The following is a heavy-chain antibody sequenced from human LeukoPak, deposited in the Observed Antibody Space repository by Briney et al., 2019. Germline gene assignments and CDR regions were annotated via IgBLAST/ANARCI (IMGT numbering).Heavy chain of an antibody. D-gene: IGHD6-13*01. V-gene: IGHV1-8*01. CDR3: ARAIAADYYYYYMDV. CDR1: GYTFTSYD. Sequence: ASVKVSCKASGYTFTSYDINWVRQATGQGLEWMGWMNPNSGNTGYAQKFQGRVTMTRNTSISTAYMELSSLRSEDTAVYYCARAIAADYYYYYMDVWGKGTTVTVSS. CDR2: MNPNSGNT. J-gene: IGHJ6*03.